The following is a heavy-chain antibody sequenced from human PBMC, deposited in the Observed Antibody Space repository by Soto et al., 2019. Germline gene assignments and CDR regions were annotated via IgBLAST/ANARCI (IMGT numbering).Heavy chain of an antibody. Sequence: SVKVSCKTSGFTFTNSAVQWVRQARGQRLEWIGWIIVASGRTNYAREVQERVTISRDTSTATAYMELSGLRSEDTAVYYCVAELYSGGGCCSFDFWGQGTMVTRLL. CDR2: IIVASGRT. CDR3: VAELYSGGGCCSFDF. D-gene: IGHD2-21*02. V-gene: IGHV1-58*01. CDR1: GFTFTNSA. J-gene: IGHJ3*01.